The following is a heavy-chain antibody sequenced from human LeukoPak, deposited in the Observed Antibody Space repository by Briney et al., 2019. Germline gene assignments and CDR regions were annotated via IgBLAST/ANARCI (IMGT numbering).Heavy chain of an antibody. Sequence: PSETLSLTCTVSGGSISSSSYYWGWIRQPPGKGLEWIGSIYYSGSTYYNPSLKSRVTISVDTSKNQFSLKLSSVTAADTAVYYCARALEPTTYYDILTGYYTWGQGTLVTVSS. CDR3: ARALEPTTYYDILTGYYT. D-gene: IGHD3-9*01. CDR1: GGSISSSSYY. J-gene: IGHJ4*02. CDR2: IYYSGST. V-gene: IGHV4-39*01.